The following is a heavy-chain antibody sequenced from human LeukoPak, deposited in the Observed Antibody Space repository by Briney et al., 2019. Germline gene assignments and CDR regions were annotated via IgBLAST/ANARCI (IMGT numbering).Heavy chain of an antibody. CDR1: GYTFTSYW. CDR2: INPSGGTT. V-gene: IGHV1-46*01. CDR3: AREPRPVGATSFGYYFDY. D-gene: IGHD1-26*01. J-gene: IGHJ4*02. Sequence: ASVKVSCKASGYTFTSYWIQWVRQAHGQGLEWMGIINPSGGTTVYAQNFQGRLIMTRDTSTSTVHMDLSSLRSEDAAVYYCAREPRPVGATSFGYYFDYWGQGTLVTVSS.